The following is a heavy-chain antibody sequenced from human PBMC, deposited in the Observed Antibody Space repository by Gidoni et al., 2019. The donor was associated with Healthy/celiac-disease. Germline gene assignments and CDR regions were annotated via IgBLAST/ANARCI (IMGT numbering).Heavy chain of an antibody. CDR1: GFPFSSYG. CDR3: AKERDIVATRLFDY. Sequence: QVQLVESGVGVVQPGRYLRLSCAASGFPFSSYGMNWVRQAPGKGMEWVAVISYDGSNKYYADSVKGRFTISRDNSKNTLYLQMNSLRAEDTAVYYCAKERDIVATRLFDYWGQGTLVTVSS. V-gene: IGHV3-30*18. J-gene: IGHJ4*02. CDR2: ISYDGSNK. D-gene: IGHD5-12*01.